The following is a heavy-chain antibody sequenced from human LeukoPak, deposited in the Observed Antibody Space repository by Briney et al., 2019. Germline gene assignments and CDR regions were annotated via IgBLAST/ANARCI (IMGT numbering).Heavy chain of an antibody. CDR3: ARDYFTFGGVIVAS. J-gene: IGHJ5*02. D-gene: IGHD3-16*02. CDR2: ISSSGSTI. V-gene: IGHV3-48*03. CDR1: GFTFSSYE. Sequence: GGSLRLSCAASGFTFSSYEMNRVRQAPGKGLEWVSYISSSGSTIYYADSVKGRFTISRDNAKNSLYLQMNSLRAEDTAVYYCARDYFTFGGVIVASWGQGTLVTVSS.